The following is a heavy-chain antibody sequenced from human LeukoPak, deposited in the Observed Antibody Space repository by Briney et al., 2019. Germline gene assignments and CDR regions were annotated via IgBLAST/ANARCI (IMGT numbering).Heavy chain of an antibody. D-gene: IGHD1-26*01. V-gene: IGHV1-2*02. J-gene: IGHJ4*02. Sequence: ASVKVSCKTSGYTFTYYYIHWVRQAPGQGLEWMGWIVPNSGGTKYAQKFQGRVTMTRDTSISTDYMELRRLRYDDTAVYYCATLGATSFDYWGQGALVTVSS. CDR2: IVPNSGGT. CDR3: ATLGATSFDY. CDR1: GYTFTYYY.